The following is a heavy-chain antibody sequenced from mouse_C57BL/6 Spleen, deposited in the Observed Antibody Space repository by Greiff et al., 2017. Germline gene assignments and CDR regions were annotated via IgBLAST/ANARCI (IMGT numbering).Heavy chain of an antibody. J-gene: IGHJ4*01. CDR3: ARNRPLYYGSSRGYAMDY. Sequence: VKLVESGPGLVQPSQSLSITCTVSGFSLTSYGVHWVRQSPGKGLEWLGVIWSGGSTDYNAAFISRLSISKDNSKSQVFFKMNSLQADDTAIYYCARNRPLYYGSSRGYAMDYWGQGTSVTVSS. CDR1: GFSLTSYG. CDR2: IWSGGST. D-gene: IGHD1-1*01. V-gene: IGHV2-2*01.